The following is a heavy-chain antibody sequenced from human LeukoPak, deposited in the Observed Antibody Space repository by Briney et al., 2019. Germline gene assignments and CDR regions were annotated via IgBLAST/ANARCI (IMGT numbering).Heavy chain of an antibody. J-gene: IGHJ6*04. V-gene: IGHV3-74*01. CDR1: RFTFSSNR. Sequence: GGSLRLSCAASRFTFSSNRMQWVRQAPGKGLVWVSRINSDRSSTSYADSVRGRFTISRDTTKNSLYLQMNRLRAEDTAVYYCAGLGITMIGGVWGKGTTVTISS. D-gene: IGHD3-10*02. CDR2: INSDRSST. CDR3: AGLGITMIGGV.